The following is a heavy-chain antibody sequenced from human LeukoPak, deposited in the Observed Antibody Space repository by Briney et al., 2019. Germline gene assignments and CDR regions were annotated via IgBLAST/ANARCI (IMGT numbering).Heavy chain of an antibody. D-gene: IGHD3-16*02. Sequence: SQTLSLTCTVSGDSISSGDYYWSWIRQPAGKGLEWIGRISSSGSTNYNPSLKSRVTISVDTSKNQFSLKVISMTAADTAVYYCARGLYWHGTMTGWGQGTLVTVSS. CDR3: ARGLYWHGTMTG. CDR2: ISSSGST. V-gene: IGHV4-61*02. J-gene: IGHJ4*02. CDR1: GDSISSGDYY.